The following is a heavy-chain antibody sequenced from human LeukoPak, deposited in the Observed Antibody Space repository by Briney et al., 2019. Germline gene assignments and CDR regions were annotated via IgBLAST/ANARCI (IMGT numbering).Heavy chain of an antibody. CDR2: IRSDGDTM. D-gene: IGHD2/OR15-2a*01. CDR1: GFIFSTDP. Sequence: GGSLRLSCVASGFIFSTDPMNWVRQAPGKGLEWLSNIRSDGDTMTYADSVRGRFTTSRDNAKNSLYLQMDSLRDEDTAVYYCVRDNFYAFDLWGQGTMVTVSS. J-gene: IGHJ3*01. CDR3: VRDNFYAFDL. V-gene: IGHV3-48*02.